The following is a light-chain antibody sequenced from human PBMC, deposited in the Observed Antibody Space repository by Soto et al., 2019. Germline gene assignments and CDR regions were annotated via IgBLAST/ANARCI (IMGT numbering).Light chain of an antibody. V-gene: IGKV3-15*01. CDR3: QQYKSWRT. Sequence: IVMTQSPAILSVSPGERATLSCRAGQSIDSKLAWYQQRPGQAPRLLIYAASTRATGIPARFSGSGSGTEFTLTISGLQSEDFGVYYCQQYKSWRTFGQGTNVEIK. CDR1: QSIDSK. J-gene: IGKJ1*01. CDR2: AAS.